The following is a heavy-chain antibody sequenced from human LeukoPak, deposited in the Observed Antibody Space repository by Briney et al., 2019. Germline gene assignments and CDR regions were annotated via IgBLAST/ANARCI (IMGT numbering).Heavy chain of an antibody. CDR1: GYSFTSYW. Sequence: GESLKISCKGSGYSFTSYWIGWGRQMPGKGLELMGIIYTGDADTRYSPSFQGQDTISAGKSISTAHLQWSSLKASDTAMYYCARASSTHYFDYWGQGTLVTVSS. CDR3: ARASSTHYFDY. D-gene: IGHD2-2*01. V-gene: IGHV5-51*01. J-gene: IGHJ4*02. CDR2: IYTGDADT.